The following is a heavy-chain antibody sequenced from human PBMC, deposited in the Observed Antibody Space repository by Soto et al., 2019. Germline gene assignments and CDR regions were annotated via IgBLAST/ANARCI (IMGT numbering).Heavy chain of an antibody. J-gene: IGHJ3*02. D-gene: IGHD2-15*01. CDR1: GYTFTSYA. CDR2: INAGNGNT. V-gene: IGHV1-3*01. CDR3: ALGYCSGGSCLIPGETYFDI. Sequence: ASVKVSCKTSGYTFTSYAMHWVRQAPGQRLEWMGWINAGNGNTKYAQKFQGRVTITRDTSASTAYMELSSLRSEDTAVYYCALGYCSGGSCLIPGETYFDIWRDATLVTVSS.